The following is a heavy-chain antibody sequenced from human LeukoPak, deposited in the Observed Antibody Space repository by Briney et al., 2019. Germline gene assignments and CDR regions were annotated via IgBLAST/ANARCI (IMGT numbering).Heavy chain of an antibody. Sequence: SGGSLRLSCAASGFTFNTYWMTWVRQVPGKGLVYVSHVNADGSITNYADSVKGRFTISRDNAKNTLYLQMDSLRAEDTALYYCGRDNYGSVDYWGQGTLVTVSS. V-gene: IGHV3-74*01. CDR3: GRDNYGSVDY. J-gene: IGHJ4*02. D-gene: IGHD3-10*01. CDR1: GFTFNTYW. CDR2: VNADGSIT.